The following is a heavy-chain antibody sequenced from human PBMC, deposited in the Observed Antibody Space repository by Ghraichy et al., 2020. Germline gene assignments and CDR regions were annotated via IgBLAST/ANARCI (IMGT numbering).Heavy chain of an antibody. CDR2: INPNSGGT. V-gene: IGHV1-2*04. Sequence: ASVKVSCKASGYTFTGYYMHWVRQAPGQGLEWMGWINPNSGGTNYAQKFQGWVTMTRDTSISTAYMELSRLRSDDTAVYYCARGTSITIFGVVITHYYYYGMDVWGQGTTVTVSS. D-gene: IGHD3-3*01. J-gene: IGHJ6*02. CDR1: GYTFTGYY. CDR3: ARGTSITIFGVVITHYYYYGMDV.